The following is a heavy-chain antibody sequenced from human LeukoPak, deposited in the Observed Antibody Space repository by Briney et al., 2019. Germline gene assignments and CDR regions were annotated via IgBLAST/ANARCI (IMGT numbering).Heavy chain of an antibody. D-gene: IGHD1-20*01. V-gene: IGHV4-34*01. CDR2: ISHSGST. CDR1: GGSLSGYY. Sequence: SETLSLTCAVYGGSLSGYYWSWIRQPPGKGLEWIGEISHSGSTNYNPSLKSRVTISVDTSKNQFSLKLSSVTAADTAVYYCARHNWNDYYWGQGTLVTVSS. J-gene: IGHJ4*02. CDR3: ARHNWNDYY.